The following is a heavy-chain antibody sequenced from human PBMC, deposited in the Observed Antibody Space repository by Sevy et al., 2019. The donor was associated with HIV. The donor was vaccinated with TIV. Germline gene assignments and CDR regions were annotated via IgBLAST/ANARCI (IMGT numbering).Heavy chain of an antibody. CDR1: GGSISDHY. V-gene: IGHV4-59*11. CDR2: IHYFGSA. CDR3: ARDTSGYSSGWYPYYNYYGLDV. D-gene: IGHD6-19*01. J-gene: IGHJ6*02. Sequence: SETLSLTCTVSGGSISDHYWNWIRQPPGMGLEWIGQIHYFGSANYNPSLKSRVTIPLDTSNNRFSLKLSSVNAADTAVYYCARDTSGYSSGWYPYYNYYGLDVWGQWTTVTVSS.